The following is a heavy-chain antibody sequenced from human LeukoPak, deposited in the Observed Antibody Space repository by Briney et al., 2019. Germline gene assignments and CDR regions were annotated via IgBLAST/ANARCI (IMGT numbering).Heavy chain of an antibody. CDR1: GFTVNSYY. CDR3: ARIGGASGLYYFDY. D-gene: IGHD6-19*01. J-gene: IGHJ4*02. Sequence: GGSLRLSCAASGFTVNSYYMSWVRQAPGKGLEWVSLLYTGGNTLYAASVKGRFTISRDNSKNTLYLQMNSLRAEDTAVYYGARIGGASGLYYFDYWGQGTLVTVSS. CDR2: LYTGGNT. V-gene: IGHV3-53*01.